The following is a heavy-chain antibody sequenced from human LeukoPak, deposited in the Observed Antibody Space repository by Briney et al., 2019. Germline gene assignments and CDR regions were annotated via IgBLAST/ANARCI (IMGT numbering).Heavy chain of an antibody. CDR3: ARTGTREFDP. V-gene: IGHV4-59*01. CDR2: IYYSGST. J-gene: IGHJ5*02. Sequence: SETLSLTCAVYGGSFSGYYWSWIRQPPGKGLEWIGYIYYSGSTNYNPSLKSRVTISVDTSKNQFSLKLSSVTAADTAVYYCARTGTREFDPWGQGTLVTVSS. D-gene: IGHD1-7*01. CDR1: GGSFSGYY.